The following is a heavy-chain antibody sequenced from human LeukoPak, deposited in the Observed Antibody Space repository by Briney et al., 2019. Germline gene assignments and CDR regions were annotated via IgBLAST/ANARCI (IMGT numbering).Heavy chain of an antibody. V-gene: IGHV3-23*01. J-gene: IGHJ4*02. D-gene: IGHD3-22*01. Sequence: SGGSLRLSCAASGFTFSSYAMSWVRQAPGKGLEWVSAISGSGGSTYYADSVKGRFTISRDNSKNTLYLRMNSLRAEDTAVYYCAKGYDSSGYYYGDFDYWGQGTLVTVSS. CDR1: GFTFSSYA. CDR2: ISGSGGST. CDR3: AKGYDSSGYYYGDFDY.